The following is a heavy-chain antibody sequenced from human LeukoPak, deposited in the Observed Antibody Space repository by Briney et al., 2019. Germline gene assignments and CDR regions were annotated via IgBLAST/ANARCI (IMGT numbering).Heavy chain of an antibody. CDR3: ARDVSGISPGYFDY. D-gene: IGHD1-26*01. V-gene: IGHV4-59*01. CDR2: IHYSGIT. CDR1: GGSITAYY. J-gene: IGHJ4*02. Sequence: PSETLSLPCTVPGGSITAYYWNWIRQPPGKGLEWIGYIHYSGITNYNPSLESRVTTSVDTSKNQISLKLSSVTAADTAVYYCARDVSGISPGYFDYWGPGTLVTVSS.